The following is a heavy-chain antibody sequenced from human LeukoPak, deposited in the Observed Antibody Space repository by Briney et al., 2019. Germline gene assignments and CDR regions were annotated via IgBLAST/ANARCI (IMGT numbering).Heavy chain of an antibody. J-gene: IGHJ4*02. CDR1: GFTFDDYG. D-gene: IGHD2-15*01. CDR2: ISSSSSYI. CDR3: ARDCSGGSCYDSVKDY. Sequence: GGSLRLSCAASGFTFDDYGMSWVRQAPGKGLEWVSSISSSSSYIYYADSVKGRFTISRDNAKNSLYLQMNSLRAEDTAVYYCARDCSGGSCYDSVKDYWGQGTLVTVSS. V-gene: IGHV3-21*01.